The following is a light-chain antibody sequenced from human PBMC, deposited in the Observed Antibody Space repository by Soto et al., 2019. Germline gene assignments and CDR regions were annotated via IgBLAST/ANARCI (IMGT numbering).Light chain of an antibody. V-gene: IGKV3-15*01. CDR3: QQYNSWPPIT. CDR1: QSVSSN. CDR2: GAS. Sequence: EIVMTHSPATLAVSPWDGATLSCSASQSVSSNLAWYQQKPGQAPTLLIYGASTRATGIPDRFSGSGSGTEFTLTISSLQSEDFAVYYCQQYNSWPPITFGQGTRLEIK. J-gene: IGKJ5*01.